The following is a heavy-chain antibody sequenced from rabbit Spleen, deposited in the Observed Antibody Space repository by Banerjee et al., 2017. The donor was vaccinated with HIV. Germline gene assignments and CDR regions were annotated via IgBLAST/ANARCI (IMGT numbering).Heavy chain of an antibody. D-gene: IGHD3-1*01. CDR3: ARDGSGFGYFTL. CDR1: GVSFSGSSY. CDR2: IDAGSSGFT. V-gene: IGHV1S45*01. Sequence: EQLVESRGGLVQPGESLTLSCKASGVSFSGSSYLCWVRQAPGKGLEWIACIDAGSSGFTYFASWVQGRFTISKTSSTTVTLQMTSLTAADTATYLCARDGSGFGYFTLWGQGTLVTVS. J-gene: IGHJ4*01.